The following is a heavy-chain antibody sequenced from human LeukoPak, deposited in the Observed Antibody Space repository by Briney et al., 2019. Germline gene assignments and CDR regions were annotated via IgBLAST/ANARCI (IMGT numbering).Heavy chain of an antibody. J-gene: IGHJ4*02. V-gene: IGHV4-59*12. D-gene: IGHD1/OR15-1a*01. CDR2: IFYSGST. Sequence: PSETLSLTCTVSGGSISSYYWSWIRQPPGKGLEWIGDIFYSGSTNYNPSLKSRVTISLDTPRNQFSLKLSSVTAADTAVYYCARGFFLGTGTALFDSWGQGTLVTVSS. CDR1: GGSISSYY. CDR3: ARGFFLGTGTALFDS.